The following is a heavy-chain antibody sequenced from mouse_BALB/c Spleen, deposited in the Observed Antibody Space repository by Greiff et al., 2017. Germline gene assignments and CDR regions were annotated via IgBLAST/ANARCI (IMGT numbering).Heavy chain of an antibody. D-gene: IGHD2-4*01. CDR3: ARSGDYRGAWFAD. J-gene: IGHJ3*01. V-gene: IGHV1-14*01. Sequence: EVQLQQSGPELVKPGASVKMSCKASGYTFTSYVMHWVKQKPGQGLEWIGYINPYNDGTKYNEKFKGKATLTSDKSSSTAYMELSSLTSEDSAVYYCARSGDYRGAWFADGGQGTLVTVSA. CDR1: GYTFTSYV. CDR2: INPYNDGT.